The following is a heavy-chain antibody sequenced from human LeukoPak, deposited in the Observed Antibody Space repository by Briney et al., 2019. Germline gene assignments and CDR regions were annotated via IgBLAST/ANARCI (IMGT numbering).Heavy chain of an antibody. Sequence: PGGSLRLSCAASGFTFSSYWMSWVRQAPGKGPEWVANINKDGGEKYYVDTVKGRFTISRDNAKNSLYLQMNSLRADDTAVYYCAKDSPPRYSGSPPAYWGQGTLVTVSS. J-gene: IGHJ4*02. D-gene: IGHD1-26*01. CDR3: AKDSPPRYSGSPPAY. CDR2: INKDGGEK. V-gene: IGHV3-7*03. CDR1: GFTFSSYW.